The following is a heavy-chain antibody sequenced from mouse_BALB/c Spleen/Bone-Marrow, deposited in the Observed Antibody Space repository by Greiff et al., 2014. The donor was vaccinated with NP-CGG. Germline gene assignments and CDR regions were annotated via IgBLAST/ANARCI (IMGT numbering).Heavy chain of an antibody. D-gene: IGHD1-1*01. CDR3: ASYYYGRSSFTY. Sequence: EVQGVESGAELVKPGASVKLSFTASGFNIKDTYMHWVRQRPEQGLEWIGRIDPANGNTKYDPKFQGKATITADTSSNTAYLQLSSLTSEDTAVYYCASYYYGRSSFTYWGQGTLVTVSA. J-gene: IGHJ3*01. V-gene: IGHV14-3*02. CDR1: GFNIKDTY. CDR2: IDPANGNT.